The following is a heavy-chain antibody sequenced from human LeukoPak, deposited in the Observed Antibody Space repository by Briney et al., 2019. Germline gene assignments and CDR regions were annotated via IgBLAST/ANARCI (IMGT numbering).Heavy chain of an antibody. CDR1: GYTFTSYG. CDR2: INPNSGGT. V-gene: IGHV1-2*06. Sequence: GASVKVSCKASGYTFTSYGISWVRQAPGQGLEWMGRINPNSGGTNYAQKFQGRVTMTRDTSISTAYMELSRLRSDDTAVYYCARGDDYGDYGPQDYYGMDVWGQGTTVTVSS. D-gene: IGHD4-17*01. J-gene: IGHJ6*02. CDR3: ARGDDYGDYGPQDYYGMDV.